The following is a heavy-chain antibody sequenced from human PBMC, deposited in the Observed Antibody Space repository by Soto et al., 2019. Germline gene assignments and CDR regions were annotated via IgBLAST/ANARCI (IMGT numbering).Heavy chain of an antibody. J-gene: IGHJ6*03. D-gene: IGHD3-16*02. CDR3: ASGMGELSLAYYCYYYMDV. CDR2: IYYSGST. Sequence: SETLSLTCTVSGGSISSYYWSWIRQPPGKGLEWIGYIYYSGSTNYNPSLKSRVTISVDTSKNRFSLKLSSVTAADTAVYYCASGMGELSLAYYCYYYMDVWGKGTTVTVS. V-gene: IGHV4-59*01. CDR1: GGSISSYY.